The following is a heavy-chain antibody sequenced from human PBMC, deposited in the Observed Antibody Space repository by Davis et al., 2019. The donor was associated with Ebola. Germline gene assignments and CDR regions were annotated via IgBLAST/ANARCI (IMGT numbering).Heavy chain of an antibody. CDR2: IGTAGDT. D-gene: IGHD6-19*01. Sequence: GESLKISCAASGFTFSSYDMHWVRQATGKGLEWVSAIGTAGDTYYPGSVKGRFTISRENAKNSLYLQMNSLRAEDTAVYYCARELAVAYFDYWGQGTLVTVSS. CDR1: GFTFSSYD. CDR3: ARELAVAYFDY. J-gene: IGHJ4*02. V-gene: IGHV3-13*01.